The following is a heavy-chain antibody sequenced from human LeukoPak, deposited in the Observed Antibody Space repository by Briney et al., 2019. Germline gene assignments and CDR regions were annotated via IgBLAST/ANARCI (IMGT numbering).Heavy chain of an antibody. J-gene: IGHJ4*02. D-gene: IGHD6-19*01. CDR2: IDPSDSYT. CDR3: ARPSSGWYVLDY. V-gene: IGHV5-10-1*01. Sequence: GESLKISCKGSGYSLTSYWISWVRQMPGKGLEWMGRIDPSDSYTNYSPSFQGHVTISADESISTAYLQWSSLKASDTAMYYCARPSSGWYVLDYWGQGTLVTVSS. CDR1: GYSLTSYW.